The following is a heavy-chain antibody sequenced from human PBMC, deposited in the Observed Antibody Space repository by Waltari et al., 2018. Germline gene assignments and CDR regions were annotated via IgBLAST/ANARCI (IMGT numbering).Heavy chain of an antibody. Sequence: VHLEEFGGGVVQPGGSLTLSCAASGFTFNNFGMHWVRQAPGKGLEWLTFSRHDGNNKYYADSVKGRFIISRDNSKNTLYLQINSLRTDDTAIYYCVKDGDSFVPGYDAFDVWGQGTMVTVSS. CDR3: VKDGDSFVPGYDAFDV. J-gene: IGHJ3*01. D-gene: IGHD4-17*01. V-gene: IGHV3-30*02. CDR2: SRHDGNNK. CDR1: GFTFNNFG.